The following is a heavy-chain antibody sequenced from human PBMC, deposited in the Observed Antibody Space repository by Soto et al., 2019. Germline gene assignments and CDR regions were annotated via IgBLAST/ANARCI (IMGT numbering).Heavy chain of an antibody. J-gene: IGHJ3*02. CDR1: GDSISGYY. Sequence: PSETLSLTCTVSGDSISGYYWSWIRQAPGKGLEWIGYTYYTGRTDYNPSLKSRVTMSVDTSKNKFSLELTSVTAADTAVYYCAGALGYYGSGSDAFDIWGQGTMVTVSS. D-gene: IGHD3-10*01. V-gene: IGHV4-59*01. CDR2: TYYTGRT. CDR3: AGALGYYGSGSDAFDI.